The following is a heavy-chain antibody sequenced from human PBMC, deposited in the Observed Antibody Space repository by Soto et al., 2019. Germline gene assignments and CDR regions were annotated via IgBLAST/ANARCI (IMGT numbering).Heavy chain of an antibody. CDR2: ISGSGGST. V-gene: IGHV3-23*01. J-gene: IGHJ6*02. CDR1: GFTFSSYA. Sequence: GGSLRLSCAASGFTFSSYAMSWVRQAPGKGLEWVSAISGSGGSTYYADSVKGRFTISRDNSKNTLYLQMNSLRAEDTAVYYCAKLRGPGCSGGCCPYGMDVWGQGTTVTVSS. CDR3: AKLRGPGCSGGCCPYGMDV. D-gene: IGHD2-15*01.